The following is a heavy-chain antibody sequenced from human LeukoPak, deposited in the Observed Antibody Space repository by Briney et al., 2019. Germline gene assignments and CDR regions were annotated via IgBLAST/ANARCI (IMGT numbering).Heavy chain of an antibody. CDR3: AKDGTDIVVNWFDP. CDR2: IRYDGSNK. V-gene: IGHV3-30*02. Sequence: PGGSLRLSCAASGFTFSSYGMHWVRQAPGKGLEWVAFIRYDGSNKYYADSVKGRFTISRDNSKNTLYLQMNSLRAEDTAVYYCAKDGTDIVVNWFDPWGQGTLVTVSS. J-gene: IGHJ5*02. D-gene: IGHD2-21*01. CDR1: GFTFSSYG.